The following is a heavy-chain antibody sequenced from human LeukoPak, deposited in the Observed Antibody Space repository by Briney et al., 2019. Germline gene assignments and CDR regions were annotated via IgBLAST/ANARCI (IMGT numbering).Heavy chain of an antibody. CDR2: IYYSGST. J-gene: IGHJ1*01. CDR3: ARGGAARLHFQN. Sequence: SETLSLTCTVSGGSISSYYWSWIRQPPGKGLELIGYIYYSGSTNYNPSLKSRVTISVDTSKNQFSLKLSSVTAADTAVYYCARGGAARLHFQNWGQGTLVTVSS. D-gene: IGHD6-6*01. CDR1: GGSISSYY. V-gene: IGHV4-59*01.